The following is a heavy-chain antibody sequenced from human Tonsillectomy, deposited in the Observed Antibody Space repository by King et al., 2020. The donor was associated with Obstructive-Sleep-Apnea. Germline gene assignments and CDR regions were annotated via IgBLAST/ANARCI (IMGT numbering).Heavy chain of an antibody. D-gene: IGHD3-22*01. CDR2: ISFDGSNK. J-gene: IGHJ4*02. CDR3: ARGGTYYYDDRHDLPYDY. V-gene: IGHV3-30*04. Sequence: QLVQSGGGVVQPGGSLRLSCAASGFTFSSYVMHWVRQVPGKGLEWVAVISFDGSNKYYADSVKGRFTISRDNSKNTPFLQMNSLRAEDTAVFYCARGGTYYYDDRHDLPYDYWGQGTLVTVSS. CDR1: GFTFSSYV.